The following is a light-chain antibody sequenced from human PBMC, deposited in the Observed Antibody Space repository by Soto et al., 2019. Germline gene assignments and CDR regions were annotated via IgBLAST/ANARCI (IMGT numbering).Light chain of an antibody. CDR3: QQLNSYPQA. Sequence: DIQLTQSPSFLSASVGDRVTITCRASQGISSYLAWYQQKPGKAPKLLIYAASTLQSGVPSRFSGSGSGTKFTLTISSLQPEDFATYYCQQLNSYPQAFGPGTKVDIK. V-gene: IGKV1-9*01. CDR1: QGISSY. J-gene: IGKJ3*01. CDR2: AAS.